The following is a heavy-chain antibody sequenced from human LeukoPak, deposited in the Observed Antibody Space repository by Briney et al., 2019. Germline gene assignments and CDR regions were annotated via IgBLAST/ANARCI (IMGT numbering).Heavy chain of an antibody. CDR1: GGSFCGYY. V-gene: IGHV4-34*01. CDR2: INHSGST. CDR3: ARADDYVLVSI. D-gene: IGHD4-17*01. J-gene: IGHJ3*02. Sequence: KTSETLSLTCAVYGGSFCGYYWSWIRQPPGQGLEWMGEINHSGSTNYNPSIQSRITISVDTSKNQSSLKLSSVTAADTAVYYCARADDYVLVSIWGQGTMVTVSS.